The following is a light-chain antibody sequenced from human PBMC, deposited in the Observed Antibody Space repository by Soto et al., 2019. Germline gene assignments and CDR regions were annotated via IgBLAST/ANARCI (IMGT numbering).Light chain of an antibody. J-gene: IGKJ2*01. V-gene: IGKV2-40*01. CDR2: TLS. Sequence: DIVLTQTPLSLPVTPGEPASISCRSSQSLVDRNDGNTYLDWYLQRPGQSPQLLIYTLSYRASGVPDRFSGSGSGTDFTLKIGRVEAEDVGVYYCVLRALSPYTSGQGTKLEIK. CDR3: VLRALSPYT. CDR1: QSLVDRNDGNTY.